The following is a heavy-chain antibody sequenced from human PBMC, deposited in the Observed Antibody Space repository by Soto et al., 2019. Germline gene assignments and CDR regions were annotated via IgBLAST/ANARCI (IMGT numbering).Heavy chain of an antibody. Sequence: GGSLRLSCDASGFSFSTYEMTWARQAPGKGLEWVAFINPSSGTTHYADSVKGRFTISRDNSKDTLYLQLTSLRVEDTAVYYCAKGGWLDVWGQGTTVTVPS. J-gene: IGHJ6*02. CDR2: INPSSGTT. CDR1: GFSFSTYE. D-gene: IGHD2-15*01. CDR3: AKGGWLDV. V-gene: IGHV3-23*01.